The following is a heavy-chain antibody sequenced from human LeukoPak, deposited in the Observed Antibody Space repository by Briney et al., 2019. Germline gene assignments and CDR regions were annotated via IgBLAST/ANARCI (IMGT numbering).Heavy chain of an antibody. Sequence: ASVKVSCKTSGYSFTNHALRWVRQAPGQSLEWMGWINAGNGNTEFSEEFQGRVTMTRDISASTAYMELSSLRFDDMAVYYCARVPGSGWYFFDSWGQGTLVTVSS. J-gene: IGHJ4*02. D-gene: IGHD6-19*01. V-gene: IGHV1-3*03. CDR3: ARVPGSGWYFFDS. CDR2: INAGNGNT. CDR1: GYSFTNHA.